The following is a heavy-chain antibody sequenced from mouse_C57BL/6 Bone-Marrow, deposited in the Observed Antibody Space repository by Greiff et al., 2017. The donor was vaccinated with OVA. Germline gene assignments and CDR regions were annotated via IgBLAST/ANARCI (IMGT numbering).Heavy chain of an antibody. CDR2: INPNNGGT. V-gene: IGHV1-22*01. CDR1: GYTFTDYN. J-gene: IGHJ3*01. D-gene: IGHD2-4*01. CDR3: ARTRDIYYDYDWFAY. Sequence: EVQVVESGPELVKPGASVKMSCKASGYTFTDYNMHWVKQSHGKSLEWIGYINPNNGGTSYNQKFKGKATLTVNKSSSTAYMELRSLTSEDSAVYYCARTRDIYYDYDWFAYWGQGTLVTVSA.